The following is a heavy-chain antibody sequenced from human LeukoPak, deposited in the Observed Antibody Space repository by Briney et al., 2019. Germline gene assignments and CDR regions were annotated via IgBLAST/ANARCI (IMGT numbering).Heavy chain of an antibody. V-gene: IGHV4-59*08. CDR2: IYYSGST. CDR3: ARTPPPSYYNRDV. Sequence: SETLSLTCTVSGGSISSYYWSWIRQPPGKGLEWIGYIYYSGSTNYNPSLKSRVTISIDTSKSQFSLKLTSVTAADTAVYYCARTPPPSYYNRDVGGKGTPVTFSS. CDR1: GGSISSYY. J-gene: IGHJ6*03.